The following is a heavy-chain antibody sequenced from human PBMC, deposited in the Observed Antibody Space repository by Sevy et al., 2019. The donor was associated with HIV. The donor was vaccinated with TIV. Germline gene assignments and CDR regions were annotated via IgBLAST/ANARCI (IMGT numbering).Heavy chain of an antibody. CDR2: IRPDGSDK. D-gene: IGHD1-26*01. V-gene: IGHV3-7*01. CDR3: ARGVGLDC. CDR1: GFTFSPYW. Sequence: GGSLRLSCAASGFTFSPYWMTWVRQAPGKGLGWVANIRPDGSDKYYVDSVKGRSTISRDNAKNSLYLQMNSLSADDTAMYYCARGVGLDCWGQGALVTVSS. J-gene: IGHJ4*02.